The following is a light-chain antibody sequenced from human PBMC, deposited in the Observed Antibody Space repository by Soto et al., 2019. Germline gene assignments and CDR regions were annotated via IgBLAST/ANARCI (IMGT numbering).Light chain of an antibody. V-gene: IGLV2-23*02. CDR2: EVS. J-gene: IGLJ3*02. CDR3: CSYAGSSTLWV. Sequence: QSAVTQPASVSGSPGQSITISCTGTSSDVGSYNLVSWYQQHPGKAPKLMIYEVSKRPSGVSNRFSGSKSGNTASLTISGLQAEDEADYYCCSYAGSSTLWVFGGGTKVTVL. CDR1: SSDVGSYNL.